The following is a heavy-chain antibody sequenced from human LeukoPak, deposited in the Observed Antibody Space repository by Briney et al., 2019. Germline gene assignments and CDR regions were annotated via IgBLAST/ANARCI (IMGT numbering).Heavy chain of an antibody. V-gene: IGHV4-34*01. CDR3: AVLSQYGDYVHNWFDP. D-gene: IGHD4-17*01. Sequence: MTSETLSLTCAVYGGSFSGYYWSWIRQPPGKGLEWIGEINHSGSTNYNPSLKSRVTISVDTSKNQFSLKLSSVTAADTAVYYCAVLSQYGDYVHNWFDPWGQGTLVTVSS. CDR2: INHSGST. CDR1: GGSFSGYY. J-gene: IGHJ5*02.